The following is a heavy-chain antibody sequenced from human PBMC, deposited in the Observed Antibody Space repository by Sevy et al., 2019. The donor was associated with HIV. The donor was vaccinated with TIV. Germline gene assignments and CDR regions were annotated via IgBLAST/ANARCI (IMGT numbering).Heavy chain of an antibody. D-gene: IGHD6-19*01. CDR1: RLIFDTYA. J-gene: IGHJ4*02. CDR3: ARVDYRSGWYGFVDY. CDR2: ISYDGSDK. Sequence: GGSLRLSCEASRLIFDTYAMHWVRRAPGQGLEWVAVISYDGSDKYYADAVEGRFTISRDNSKNKLYLQMNSLRTDDTAVYYCARVDYRSGWYGFVDYWGQGTPVTVSS. V-gene: IGHV3-30*04.